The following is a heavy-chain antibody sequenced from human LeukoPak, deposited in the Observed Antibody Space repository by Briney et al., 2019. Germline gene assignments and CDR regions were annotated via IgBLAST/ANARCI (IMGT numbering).Heavy chain of an antibody. D-gene: IGHD3-22*01. Sequence: SVKVSCKASGGTFSSYAISWVRQAPGQGLEWMGGIIPIFGTANYAQKFQGRVTITADESTSTAYMELSSLRSEDTAVYYCARTYDSSGSDAFDIWGQGTMVTVSS. V-gene: IGHV1-69*13. J-gene: IGHJ3*02. CDR1: GGTFSSYA. CDR3: ARTYDSSGSDAFDI. CDR2: IIPIFGTA.